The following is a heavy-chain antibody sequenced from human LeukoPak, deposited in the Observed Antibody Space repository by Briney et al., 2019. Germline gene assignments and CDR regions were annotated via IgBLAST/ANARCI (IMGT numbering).Heavy chain of an antibody. J-gene: IGHJ4*02. V-gene: IGHV3-15*01. CDR1: GFTFSNAW. D-gene: IGHD1-26*01. Sequence: PGGSLRLSCEASGFTFSNAWMSWVRQAPGKGLEWVGRIKSKTDGGTTDYAAPVKGRFTISRDDSQNTLYLQMNSLKTEDTAVYYCTTGAPRAYSGSYSNCWGQGTLVTVSS. CDR3: TTGAPRAYSGSYSNC. CDR2: IKSKTDGGTT.